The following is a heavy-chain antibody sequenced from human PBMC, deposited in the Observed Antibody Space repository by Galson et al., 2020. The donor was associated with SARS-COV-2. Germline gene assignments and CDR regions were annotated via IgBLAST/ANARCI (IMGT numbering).Heavy chain of an antibody. J-gene: IGHJ3*02. V-gene: IGHV4-31*03. CDR1: GASISNEGYY. Sequence: ETSETLSLTCNVSGASISNEGYYWGWIRQHPGKGLEWIAYIYFTGSAYYNPSLKSRVTISVDTSKNQFSLRLKSVTAADTAIYFCARDNRIAVTKRGAFDIGGQGTMVTVSS. D-gene: IGHD6-19*01. CDR3: ARDNRIAVTKRGAFDI. CDR2: IYFTGSA.